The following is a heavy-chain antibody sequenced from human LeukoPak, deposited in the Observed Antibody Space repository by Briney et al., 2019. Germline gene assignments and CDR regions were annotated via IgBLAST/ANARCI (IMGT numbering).Heavy chain of an antibody. J-gene: IGHJ4*02. CDR2: ISSSSSTI. D-gene: IGHD3-16*01. Sequence: GGSLRLSCAASGFTFSSYSMNWVRQAPGKGLEWVSYISSSSSTIYYADSVKGRFTISRDNAKNSLYLQMNSLRAEDTAVYYCAREFPKLSYWGQGTLVTVSS. V-gene: IGHV3-48*01. CDR3: AREFPKLSY. CDR1: GFTFSSYS.